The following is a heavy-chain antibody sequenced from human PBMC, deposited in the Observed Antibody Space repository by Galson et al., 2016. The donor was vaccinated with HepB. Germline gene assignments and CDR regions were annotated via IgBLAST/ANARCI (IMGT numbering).Heavy chain of an antibody. J-gene: IGHJ5*02. CDR2: IDRDDDK. CDR1: GFSLSTSGMC. CDR3: ARTYCDILTGYYPGWFDP. Sequence: PALVKPTQTLTLTCTFSGFSLSTSGMCVSWIRQPPGKALEWLALIDRDDDKYYSKSLKTRLTISKDTSKNQVVLTMTNMDPVDTATYYCARTYCDILTGYYPGWFDPWGQGTLVTVSS. D-gene: IGHD3-9*01. V-gene: IGHV2-70*01.